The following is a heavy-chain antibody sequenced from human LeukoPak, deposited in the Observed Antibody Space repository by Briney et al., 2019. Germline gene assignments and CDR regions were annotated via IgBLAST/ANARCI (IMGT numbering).Heavy chain of an antibody. D-gene: IGHD6-19*01. V-gene: IGHV4-34*01. CDR3: ARGRRKSPVAARPIDY. CDR1: GGSFSGYY. CDR2: INHSGST. Sequence: SETLSLTCAVYGGSFSGYYWSWIRQPPRKGLEWIGEINHSGSTNYNPSLKSRVTISVDTSKNQFSLKLSSVTAADTAVYYCARGRRKSPVAARPIDYWGQGTLVTVSS. J-gene: IGHJ4*02.